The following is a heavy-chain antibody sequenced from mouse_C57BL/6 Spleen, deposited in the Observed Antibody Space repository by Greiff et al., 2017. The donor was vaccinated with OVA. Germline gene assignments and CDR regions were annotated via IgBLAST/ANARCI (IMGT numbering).Heavy chain of an antibody. V-gene: IGHV1-82*01. CDR2: IYPGDGDT. Sequence: VQLQQSGPELVKPGASVKISCKASGYAFSSSWMNWVKQRPGKGLEWIGRIYPGDGDTNYNGKFKGKATLTADKSSSTAYMQLSSLTSEDSAVYFCARCMGIYYGRLDYWGQGTTLTVSS. J-gene: IGHJ2*01. D-gene: IGHD2-1*01. CDR1: GYAFSSSW. CDR3: ARCMGIYYGRLDY.